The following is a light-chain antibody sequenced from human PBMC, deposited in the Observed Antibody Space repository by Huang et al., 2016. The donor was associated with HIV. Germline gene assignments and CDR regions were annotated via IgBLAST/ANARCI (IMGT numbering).Light chain of an antibody. CDR3: QQSYSTPWT. V-gene: IGKV1-39*01. CDR1: QSISNY. Sequence: DIQMTQSPSSLSASVGDRVTITCRASQSISNYLNWYQQKPGKAPKLLIYAASSLQSWVPSRFSGSASGTDFTLTISSLQPEDFATYYCQQSYSTPWTFGQGTKVEIK. J-gene: IGKJ1*01. CDR2: AAS.